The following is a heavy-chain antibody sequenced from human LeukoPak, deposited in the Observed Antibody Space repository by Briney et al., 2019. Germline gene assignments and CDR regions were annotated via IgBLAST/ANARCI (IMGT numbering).Heavy chain of an antibody. V-gene: IGHV4-39*07. CDR2: IYYSGST. Sequence: PSETLSLTCTVSGGSISSSSYYWGWIRQPPGKGLEWIGSIYYSGSTYYNPSLKSRVTISVDTSKNQFSLKLSSVTAADTAVYYCARGSLGRPRTDAFDIWGQGTMVTVSS. J-gene: IGHJ3*02. D-gene: IGHD6-6*01. CDR3: ARGSLGRPRTDAFDI. CDR1: GGSISSSSYY.